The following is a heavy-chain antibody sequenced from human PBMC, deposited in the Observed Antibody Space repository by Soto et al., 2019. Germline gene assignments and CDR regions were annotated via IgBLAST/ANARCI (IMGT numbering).Heavy chain of an antibody. CDR3: ARDWYYDSTGYYPNFDY. D-gene: IGHD3-22*01. J-gene: IGHJ4*02. CDR2: ISAYNGNT. V-gene: IGHV1-18*01. Sequence: GAAGKVSCKASGFTFSSYGISWVRPAPGQGLEGMGRISAYNGNTNYAQKLQGRVTMTTDTSTSTAYMELRSLRSDDTAVYYCARDWYYDSTGYYPNFDYWGQGTLVTVSS. CDR1: GFTFSSYG.